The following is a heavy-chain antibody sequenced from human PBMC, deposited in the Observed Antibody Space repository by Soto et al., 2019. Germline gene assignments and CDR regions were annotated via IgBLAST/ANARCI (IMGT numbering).Heavy chain of an antibody. D-gene: IGHD5-12*01. J-gene: IGHJ4*02. Sequence: QVQLVQSGAEVKKPGSSVKVSCKASGGTFSSYTISWVRQAPGQGLEWMGRIIPILGIANYAQKFQGRVMITADKSTSTASMELSSLRSEDTAVYYCASSPVVVATSTSIDYWGQGTLVTVSS. CDR1: GGTFSSYT. V-gene: IGHV1-69*02. CDR2: IIPILGIA. CDR3: ASSPVVVATSTSIDY.